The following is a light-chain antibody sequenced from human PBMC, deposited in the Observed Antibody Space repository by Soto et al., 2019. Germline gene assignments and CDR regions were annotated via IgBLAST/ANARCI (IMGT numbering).Light chain of an antibody. J-gene: IGLJ1*01. Sequence: QSVRAQPASVSGSPGQSITMSCTGTSSDDGGYNYVSWYQQHPGKAPKLMIYEVSNRPSGVSNRFSGSKSGNTASLTISGLQAEDEADYYCSSYTSSSTPYVFGTGTKLTVL. V-gene: IGLV2-14*01. CDR3: SSYTSSSTPYV. CDR1: SSDDGGYNY. CDR2: EVS.